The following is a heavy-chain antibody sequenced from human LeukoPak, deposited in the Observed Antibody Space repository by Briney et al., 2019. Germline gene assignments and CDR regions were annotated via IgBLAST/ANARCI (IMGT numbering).Heavy chain of an antibody. Sequence: GGSLRLSCGASGFTFSRYAMSWVRQAPGKGLEWVSGMSGSGGSTYYADSVKGRFTISRDNSRNTLYLQMNSLRAEDTAVYYCAKAMAERAYSYAGPLAYWGQGTLVTVSS. J-gene: IGHJ4*02. CDR2: MSGSGGST. CDR3: AKAMAERAYSYAGPLAY. CDR1: GFTFSRYA. V-gene: IGHV3-23*01. D-gene: IGHD5-18*01.